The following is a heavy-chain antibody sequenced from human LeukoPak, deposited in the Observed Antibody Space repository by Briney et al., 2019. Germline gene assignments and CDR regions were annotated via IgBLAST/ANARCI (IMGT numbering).Heavy chain of an antibody. J-gene: IGHJ5*02. Sequence: GGSLRLSCAASGFTFSTYSMNWVRQAPGKGLEWVSSISSNNRYIYYADSVKGRFTISRDNAKNSLYLQMNSLRAEDTAVYYCAKAGGWFGELLQTSADNWFDPWGQGTLVTVSS. CDR2: ISSNNRYI. CDR3: AKAGGWFGELLQTSADNWFDP. V-gene: IGHV3-21*04. CDR1: GFTFSTYS. D-gene: IGHD3-10*01.